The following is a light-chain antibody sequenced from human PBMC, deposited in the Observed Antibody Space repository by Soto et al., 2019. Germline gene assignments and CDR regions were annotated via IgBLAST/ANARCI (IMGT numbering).Light chain of an antibody. Sequence: QSVLTQPASVSGSPGQSITISCTGTSSDVGGYNYVSWYQQHPGKAPKLMIYEVSNRPSGVSNRFSGSKSGNTASLTISGLQAEDEADYYCSSYTSSSTLDWVFGGGTKVTAL. CDR3: SSYTSSSTLDWV. CDR1: SSDVGGYNY. V-gene: IGLV2-14*01. J-gene: IGLJ3*02. CDR2: EVS.